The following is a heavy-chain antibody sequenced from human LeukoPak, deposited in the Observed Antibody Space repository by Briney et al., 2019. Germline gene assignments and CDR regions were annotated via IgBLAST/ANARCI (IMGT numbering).Heavy chain of an antibody. D-gene: IGHD5-12*01. V-gene: IGHV3-9*03. CDR1: GFTFDDYA. Sequence: GRSLRLSCAASGFTFDDYAMHWVRQAPGKGLEWVSGISWNSGSIGYADSVKGRFTISRDNAKNSLYLQMNSLRAEDMALYYCAKDKGYSGYATSFDYWGQGTLVTVSS. J-gene: IGHJ4*02. CDR2: ISWNSGSI. CDR3: AKDKGYSGYATSFDY.